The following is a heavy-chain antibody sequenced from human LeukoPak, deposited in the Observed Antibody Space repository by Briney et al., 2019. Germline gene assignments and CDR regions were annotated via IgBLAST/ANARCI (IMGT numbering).Heavy chain of an antibody. V-gene: IGHV4-30-2*01. CDR2: MFHNGST. CDR3: ARGVVAARFWFDP. J-gene: IGHJ5*02. CDR1: GGSFSSGGFS. Sequence: SETLSLTCAVSGGSFSSGGFSWSWIRQPPGKGLEWIGYMFHNGSTHYSPSLQRRVTISVDRFKNQFSLRLRSVTAADTAVYYCARGVVAARFWFDPWGQGTLVTVSS. D-gene: IGHD2-15*01.